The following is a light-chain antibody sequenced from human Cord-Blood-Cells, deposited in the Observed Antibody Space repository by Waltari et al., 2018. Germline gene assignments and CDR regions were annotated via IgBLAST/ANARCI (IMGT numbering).Light chain of an antibody. V-gene: IGLV2-23*01. CDR2: EGS. J-gene: IGLJ3*02. CDR3: CSYAGSSTWV. Sequence: QSALTQPASVSGSPGQPITISCTGTSSDVGSYNLVSWYQQHPGKAPKLMIYEGSKRPSVVSNRFSGSKSGNTASLTISGLQAEDEADYYCCSYAGSSTWVFGGGTKLTVL. CDR1: SSDVGSYNL.